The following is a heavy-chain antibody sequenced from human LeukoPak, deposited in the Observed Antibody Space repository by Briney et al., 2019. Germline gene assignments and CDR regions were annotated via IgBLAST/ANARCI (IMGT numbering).Heavy chain of an antibody. J-gene: IGHJ3*02. D-gene: IGHD2-2*01. V-gene: IGHV3-30*18. Sequence: PGGSLRLSCAASGFTFSSYGMHWVRQAPGKGLEWVAVISYDGSNKYYADSMKGRFTISRDNSKNTLYLQMNSLRAEDTAVYYCAKDLVYLGYCSSTSCYAYAIDIWGQGTMVTVSS. CDR1: GFTFSSYG. CDR2: ISYDGSNK. CDR3: AKDLVYLGYCSSTSCYAYAIDI.